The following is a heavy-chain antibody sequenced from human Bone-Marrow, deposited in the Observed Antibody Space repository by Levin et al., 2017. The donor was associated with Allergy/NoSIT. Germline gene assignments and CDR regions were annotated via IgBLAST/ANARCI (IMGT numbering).Heavy chain of an antibody. CDR2: IYSGGST. Sequence: GGSLRLSCAASGFTVSSNYMSWVRQAPGKGLEWVSVIYSGGSTYYADSVKGRFTISRDNSKNTLYLQMNSLRAEDTAVYYCARDLKVTSYWYFDLWGRGTLVTVSS. CDR3: ARDLKVTSYWYFDL. D-gene: IGHD4-17*01. CDR1: GFTVSSNY. V-gene: IGHV3-53*01. J-gene: IGHJ2*01.